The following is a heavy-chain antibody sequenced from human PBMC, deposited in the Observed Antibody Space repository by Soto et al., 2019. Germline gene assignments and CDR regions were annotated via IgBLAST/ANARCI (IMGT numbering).Heavy chain of an antibody. Sequence: SETLSLTCTVSGGSISSSSYYWGWIRQPPGKGLEWIGSIYYSGSTYYNPSLKSRVTISVDTSKNQFSLKLSSVTAADTAVYYCAGHIAVAGTLFDPWGQGTLVTVSS. V-gene: IGHV4-39*01. CDR1: GGSISSSSYY. CDR2: IYYSGST. D-gene: IGHD6-19*01. J-gene: IGHJ5*02. CDR3: AGHIAVAGTLFDP.